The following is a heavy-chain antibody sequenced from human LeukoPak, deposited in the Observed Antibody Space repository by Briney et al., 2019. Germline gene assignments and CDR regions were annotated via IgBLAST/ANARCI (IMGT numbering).Heavy chain of an antibody. CDR2: ISAYNGNT. Sequence: ASVKVSCKASGYTFTGYYMHWVRQAPGQELEWMGWISAYNGNTNYAQKLQGRVTMTTDTSTSTAYMELRSLRSDDTAVYYCARDGVGYCSGGSCSWFDPWGQGTLVTVSS. CDR1: GYTFTGYY. CDR3: ARDGVGYCSGGSCSWFDP. J-gene: IGHJ5*02. V-gene: IGHV1-18*04. D-gene: IGHD2-15*01.